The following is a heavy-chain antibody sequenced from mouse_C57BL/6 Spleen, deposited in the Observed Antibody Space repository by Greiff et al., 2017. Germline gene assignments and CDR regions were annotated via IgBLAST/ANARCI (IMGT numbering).Heavy chain of an antibody. CDR3: AREGYYWYFDV. CDR1: GYAFSSSW. J-gene: IGHJ1*03. D-gene: IGHD2-2*01. CDR2: IYPGDGDT. V-gene: IGHV1-82*01. Sequence: QVQLQQSGPELVKPGASVKISCKASGYAFSSSWMNWVKQRPGQGLEWIGRIYPGDGDTNYNGKFKGKATLTADKSSSTAYMQLSSLTSEDSAVYFCAREGYYWYFDVWGKGTTVTVSS.